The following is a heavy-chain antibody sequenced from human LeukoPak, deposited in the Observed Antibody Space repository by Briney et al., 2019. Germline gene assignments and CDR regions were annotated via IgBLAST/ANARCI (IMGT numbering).Heavy chain of an antibody. J-gene: IGHJ4*02. V-gene: IGHV3-21*04. CDR2: ISSSSTYI. Sequence: GGSLRLSCAAPGFSFSTYYVNWVRQAPGKGLEWVSCISSSSTYIYYSDSVRGRFAISRDNAKNSMYLQMNSLRAEDTAVYYCARISGSYVFDYWGQGTLVTVSS. CDR1: GFSFSTYY. D-gene: IGHD1-26*01. CDR3: ARISGSYVFDY.